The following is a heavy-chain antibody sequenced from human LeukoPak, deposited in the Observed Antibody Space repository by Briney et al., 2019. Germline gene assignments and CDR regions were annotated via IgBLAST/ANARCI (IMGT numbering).Heavy chain of an antibody. CDR3: AKKSLPATVAS. CDR2: ISGSGGST. CDR1: GFTFSSYA. J-gene: IGHJ4*02. D-gene: IGHD2-15*01. Sequence: GGSLRLSCAASGFTFSSYAMSWVRQAPGKGLEWVSAISGSGGSTYYADSVKGRFTISRDNSKNTLYLQMNSLRAEDTAVYSCAKKSLPATVASGGKGTLVTVSS. V-gene: IGHV3-23*01.